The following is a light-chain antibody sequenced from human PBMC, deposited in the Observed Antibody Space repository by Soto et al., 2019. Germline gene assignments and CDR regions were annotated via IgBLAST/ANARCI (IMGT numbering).Light chain of an antibody. J-gene: IGLJ2*01. CDR1: SSNIGAGYD. Sequence: QAVVTQPPSVSGAPGQRVTISCTGSSSNIGAGYDVHWYQQVPGTAPRLLIYGSTNRPSGVPDRFSGSKSGTSASLAIIGLQADDEANYYCQSYDSSLSVIFGGGTKVTVL. CDR3: QSYDSSLSVI. V-gene: IGLV1-40*01. CDR2: GST.